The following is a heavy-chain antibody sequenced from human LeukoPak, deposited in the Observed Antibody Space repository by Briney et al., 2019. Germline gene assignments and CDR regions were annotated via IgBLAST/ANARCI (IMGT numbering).Heavy chain of an antibody. CDR3: ARTGEDWGYYYYYMDV. D-gene: IGHD7-27*01. Sequence: SETLSPTCTVSGGSISSYYWSWIRQPPGKGLEWIGYIYYSGSTNYNPSLKSRVTISVDTSKNQFSLKLSSVTAADTAVYYCARTGEDWGYYYYYMDVWGKGTTVTVSS. CDR1: GGSISSYY. J-gene: IGHJ6*03. CDR2: IYYSGST. V-gene: IGHV4-59*01.